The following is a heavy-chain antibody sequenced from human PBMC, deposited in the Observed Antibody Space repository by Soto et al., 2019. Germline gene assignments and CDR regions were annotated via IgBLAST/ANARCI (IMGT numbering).Heavy chain of an antibody. Sequence: GASVKVSCKASGYTFTSYGISWVRQAPGQGLEWMGWISAYTGNTNYAQKLQDRVAMTTDTSTNTAYMELRSLRSDDTAVYYCARSPRPRWYFGCWGQGTLVTVSS. CDR3: ARSPRPRWYFGC. J-gene: IGHJ4*02. CDR1: GYTFTSYG. CDR2: ISAYTGNT. V-gene: IGHV1-18*01. D-gene: IGHD2-15*01.